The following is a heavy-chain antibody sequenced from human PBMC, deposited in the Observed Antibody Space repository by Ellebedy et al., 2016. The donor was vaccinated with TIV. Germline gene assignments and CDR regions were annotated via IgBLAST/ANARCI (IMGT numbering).Heavy chain of an antibody. V-gene: IGHV3-48*01. J-gene: IGHJ4*02. D-gene: IGHD6-13*01. CDR1: GSTFSSYS. CDR3: ARLGVIAAAGASDY. Sequence: PGGSLRLSCAASGSTFSSYSMNWVRQAPGKGLEWVSYISSSSSTIYYADSVKGRFTISRDNAKNSLNLQMNSLRAEDTAVYYCARLGVIAAAGASDYWGQGTLVIVSS. CDR2: ISSSSSTI.